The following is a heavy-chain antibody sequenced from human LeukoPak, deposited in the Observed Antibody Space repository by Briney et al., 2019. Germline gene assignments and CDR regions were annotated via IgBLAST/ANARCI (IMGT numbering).Heavy chain of an antibody. Sequence: KASETLSLTCAVCGGSFSGYYWSWIRQPPGKGLEWIGEINHSGSTNYNPSLKSRVTISVDTSKNQFSLKLRSVTAADTAVYYCARTVGYCTGGICYPGSYYLDVWGKGTTVTVSS. CDR2: INHSGST. J-gene: IGHJ6*03. CDR1: GGSFSGYY. D-gene: IGHD2-15*01. CDR3: ARTVGYCTGGICYPGSYYLDV. V-gene: IGHV4-34*01.